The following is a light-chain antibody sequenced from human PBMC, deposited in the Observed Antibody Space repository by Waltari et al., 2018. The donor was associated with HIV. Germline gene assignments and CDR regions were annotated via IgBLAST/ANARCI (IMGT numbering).Light chain of an antibody. Sequence: QSALTQPASVSGSPGQSLTISCTGTSSDVGGYNYVSWYHQHPGNAPKLMIYDVSNRPSGVSNRFSGSKSGNTASLTISGLQAEDEADYYCSSYTSSSPYAFGTGTKVTVL. V-gene: IGLV2-14*03. CDR2: DVS. CDR3: SSYTSSSPYA. J-gene: IGLJ1*01. CDR1: SSDVGGYNY.